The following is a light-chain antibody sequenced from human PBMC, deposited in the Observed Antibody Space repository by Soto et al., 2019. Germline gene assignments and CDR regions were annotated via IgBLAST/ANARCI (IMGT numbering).Light chain of an antibody. CDR1: SSDVGGYNY. V-gene: IGLV2-14*01. CDR2: DVS. J-gene: IGLJ2*01. Sequence: SALTQPASVSGSPGQSITISCTGTSSDVGGYNYVSWDQQHPGKAPKLMIYDVSNRPSAVSYRFTGSKSGKPAPLTISGPPAEGEGYYYRRSYTSNSPHVVLGGGTKVAAL. CDR3: RSYTSNSPHVV.